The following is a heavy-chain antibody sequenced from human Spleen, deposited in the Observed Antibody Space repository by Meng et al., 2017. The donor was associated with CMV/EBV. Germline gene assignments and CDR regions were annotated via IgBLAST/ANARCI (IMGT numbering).Heavy chain of an antibody. Sequence: SVKVSCKASGGTFSNYGISWVRQAPGQGLEWMGGIIPILTITNYAQKFQGRVTITADKFTSTAYMELSSLTSDDTAVYYCARERYLVPAASPDYYYYGMDVWGQGTTVTVSS. CDR2: IIPILTIT. V-gene: IGHV1-69*10. CDR3: ARERYLVPAASPDYYYYGMDV. J-gene: IGHJ6*02. D-gene: IGHD2-2*01. CDR1: GGTFSNYG.